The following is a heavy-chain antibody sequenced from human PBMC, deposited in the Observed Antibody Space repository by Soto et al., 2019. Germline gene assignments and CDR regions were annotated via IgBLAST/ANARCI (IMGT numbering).Heavy chain of an antibody. CDR3: ATAYDYGTPYYYSGMDV. D-gene: IGHD4-17*01. CDR1: GYTLTELS. CDR2: FDPEDGET. V-gene: IGHV1-24*01. J-gene: IGHJ6*02. Sequence: ASVKVSCKVSGYTLTELSMHWVRQAPGKGLEWMGGFDPEDGETIYAQKFQGRVTMTEDTSTDTAYMELSSLRSEDTAVYYCATAYDYGTPYYYSGMDVWGQGTTVTVSS.